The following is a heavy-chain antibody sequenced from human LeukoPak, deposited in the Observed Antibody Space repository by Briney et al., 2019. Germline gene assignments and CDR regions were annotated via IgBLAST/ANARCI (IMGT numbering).Heavy chain of an antibody. J-gene: IGHJ4*02. CDR3: ARRSGYEFDY. V-gene: IGHV3-11*04. Sequence: PGGSLRLSCVVSGFSFSDSYMTWIRQTPGKGLESLAYISGSGSDIYYADSVKGRFTISRDNAKNSLYLQMNSLRAEDTAVYYCARRSGYEFDYWGQGTLVTVSS. CDR2: ISGSGSDI. D-gene: IGHD5-12*01. CDR1: GFSFSDSY.